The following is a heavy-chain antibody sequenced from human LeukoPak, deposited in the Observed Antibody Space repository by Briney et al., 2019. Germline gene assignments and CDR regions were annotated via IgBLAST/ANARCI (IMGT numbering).Heavy chain of an antibody. Sequence: PGRSLRLSCAASGVTLRSYDMHWVRQAPGKGLEWVAVIWYDGSNKYYADSVKGRFTISRDNSKNTLYLQMNSLRAEDTAVYYCATSDFWSGYEGYYFDYWGQGTLVTVSS. CDR1: GVTLRSYD. V-gene: IGHV3-33*08. CDR2: IWYDGSNK. CDR3: ATSDFWSGYEGYYFDY. D-gene: IGHD3-3*01. J-gene: IGHJ4*02.